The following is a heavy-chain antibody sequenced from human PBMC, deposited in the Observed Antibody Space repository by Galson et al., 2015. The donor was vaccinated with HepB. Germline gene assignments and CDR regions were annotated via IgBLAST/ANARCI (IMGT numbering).Heavy chain of an antibody. D-gene: IGHD6-19*01. CDR2: ICGGGTYT. V-gene: IGHV3-11*06. CDR1: GFNFRDYY. Sequence: PLRLSCADSGFNFRDYYMTWIRQAQGKGLEWVSYICGGGTYTRYAESVKGRFTISRDNAKNSLFLQMNSLRAEDTAIYYCARGVAVAHLYSWGQGTLVTVSS. CDR3: ARGVAVAHLYS. J-gene: IGHJ5*02.